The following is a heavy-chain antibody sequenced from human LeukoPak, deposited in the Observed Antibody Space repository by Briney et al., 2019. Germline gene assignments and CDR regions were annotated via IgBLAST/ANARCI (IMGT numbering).Heavy chain of an antibody. CDR2: IYYSGST. J-gene: IGHJ4*02. Sequence: SETLSLTCAVSGGSLSPHYWSWIRQPPGKGLEWIGSIYYSGSTYYNPSLKSRVTISVDTSKNQFSLKLSSVTAADTAVYYCARLGGYSYGQQGYWGQGTLVTVSS. CDR1: GGSLSPHY. D-gene: IGHD5-18*01. CDR3: ARLGGYSYGQQGY. V-gene: IGHV4-39*01.